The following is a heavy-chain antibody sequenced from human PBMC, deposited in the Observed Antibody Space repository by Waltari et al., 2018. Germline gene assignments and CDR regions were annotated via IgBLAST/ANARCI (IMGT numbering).Heavy chain of an antibody. CDR2: IYYSGST. CDR3: ARGFGPP. J-gene: IGHJ5*02. D-gene: IGHD3-10*01. Sequence: QVQLQESGPGLVKPSETLSLTCTVSGGSISSHYWSWIRQPPGKGLEWIGYIYYSGSTNYNPSLKSRVTISVDTSKNQFSLKLSSVTAADTAVYYCARGFGPPWGQGTLVTVSS. CDR1: GGSISSHY. V-gene: IGHV4-59*11.